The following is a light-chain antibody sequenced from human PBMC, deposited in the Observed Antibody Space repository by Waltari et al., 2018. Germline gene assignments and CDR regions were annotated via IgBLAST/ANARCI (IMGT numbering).Light chain of an antibody. J-gene: IGKJ4*01. Sequence: DIQMTQSPSSLSASVGDRVTITCRASQDINLYVAWFQQRPGKAPKSLIYSASILLSGVPSRFGGSGSGTEFTLTISDLQPEDFATYYCQHYNSFPLTFGGGTKVEIK. CDR2: SAS. V-gene: IGKV1-16*01. CDR3: QHYNSFPLT. CDR1: QDINLY.